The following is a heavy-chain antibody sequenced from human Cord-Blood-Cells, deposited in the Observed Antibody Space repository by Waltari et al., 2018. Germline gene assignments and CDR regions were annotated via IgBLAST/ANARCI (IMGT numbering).Heavy chain of an antibody. CDR3: ARNIVATIDY. CDR2: ISSSSSYI. Sequence: EVQLVESGGGLVKPGGSLRLSCAASGFTFSSYSMTWVRQAPGKGMEWVSSISSSSSYIYYADSVKGRFTISRDNAKNSLYLQMNSLRAEDTAVYYCARNIVATIDYWGQGTLVTVSS. J-gene: IGHJ4*02. D-gene: IGHD5-12*01. CDR1: GFTFSSYS. V-gene: IGHV3-21*01.